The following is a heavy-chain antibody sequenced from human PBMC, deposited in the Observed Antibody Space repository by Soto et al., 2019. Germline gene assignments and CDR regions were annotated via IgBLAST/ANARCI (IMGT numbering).Heavy chain of an antibody. V-gene: IGHV1-18*01. Sequence: QVKLVQSGTEVKKPGASIKVSCKASGYSFATSGMTWVRQAPGQGLEWMGRISGYNGNTNYDQNLKDRVTMTTDTSKNTAYLEVRKLRSDDTAVYYCARAGQYYDASGYADWGQGTLVTVSS. D-gene: IGHD3-22*01. CDR1: GYSFATSG. J-gene: IGHJ4*02. CDR2: ISGYNGNT. CDR3: ARAGQYYDASGYAD.